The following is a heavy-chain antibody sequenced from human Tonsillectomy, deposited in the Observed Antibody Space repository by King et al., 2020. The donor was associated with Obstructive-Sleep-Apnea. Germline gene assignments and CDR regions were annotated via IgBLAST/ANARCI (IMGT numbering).Heavy chain of an antibody. CDR1: GGSISSSSYY. J-gene: IGHJ3*02. V-gene: IGHV4-39*07. CDR3: ARFPSTQWLVRSGAFDI. Sequence: QLQESGPGLVKPSETLSLTCTVSGGSISSSSYYWGWIRQPPGKGLEWIGSIYYSGSTYYNPSLKSRVTISVDTSKNQFSLKLSSVTAADTAVYYCARFPSTQWLVRSGAFDIWGQGTMVTVSS. CDR2: IYYSGST. D-gene: IGHD6-19*01.